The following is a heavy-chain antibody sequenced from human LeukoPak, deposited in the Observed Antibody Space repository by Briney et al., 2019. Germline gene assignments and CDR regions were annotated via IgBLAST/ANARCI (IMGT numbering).Heavy chain of an antibody. D-gene: IGHD6-13*01. CDR3: AKTRSWYYFDY. Sequence: GGSLRLSCATSAFTFSTYGMSWVRQAPGKGLEWVSVISGSGGSTYYAESVKGRFTISRDKSKNTLYLQMNSLRAEDTAVYYCAKTRSWYYFDYWGQGTLVTVSS. CDR2: ISGSGGST. CDR1: AFTFSTYG. V-gene: IGHV3-23*01. J-gene: IGHJ4*02.